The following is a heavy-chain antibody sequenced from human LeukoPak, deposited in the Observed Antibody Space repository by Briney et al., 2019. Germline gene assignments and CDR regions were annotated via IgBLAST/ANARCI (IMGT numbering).Heavy chain of an antibody. Sequence: GGSLRLSCVASGFTFSSFAMSWFRQAPGRGLEWVSAIDGSGGSTYYADSVKGRFTISRDNSKNTLYLQMNSLRAEDTAVYYCAKATLRKYDFWSGYPPHYFDYWGQGTLVTVSS. V-gene: IGHV3-23*01. CDR2: IDGSGGST. CDR3: AKATLRKYDFWSGYPPHYFDY. J-gene: IGHJ4*02. D-gene: IGHD3-3*01. CDR1: GFTFSSFA.